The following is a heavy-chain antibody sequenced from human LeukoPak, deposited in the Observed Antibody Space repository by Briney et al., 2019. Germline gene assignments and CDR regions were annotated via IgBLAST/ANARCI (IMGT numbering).Heavy chain of an antibody. CDR1: GFTFSMYW. Sequence: PGRSLRLSCAASGFTFSMYWMHWVRQAPGEGLVWVARTNGDETSTNYADSVKGRFTIFRDNAKNTVYLQMHSLRGEDTAVYYCAREHFGYSYEYWGQGTLVTVSS. V-gene: IGHV3-74*01. CDR2: TNGDETST. J-gene: IGHJ4*02. D-gene: IGHD5-18*01. CDR3: AREHFGYSYEY.